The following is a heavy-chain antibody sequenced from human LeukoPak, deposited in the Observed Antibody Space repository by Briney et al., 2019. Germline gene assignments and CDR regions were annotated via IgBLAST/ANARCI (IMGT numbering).Heavy chain of an antibody. CDR1: GYTFTGYY. CDR3: ARDQWLALNVGAFDI. CDR2: INPNSGGT. D-gene: IGHD6-19*01. V-gene: IGHV1-2*02. Sequence: ASVKVSCKASGYTFTGYYMHWVRQAPGQGLEWMGWINPNSGGTNYAQKFQGRVTMTRDTSISTAYMELSRLRSDDTAVYYCARDQWLALNVGAFDIWGQGTMVTVSS. J-gene: IGHJ3*02.